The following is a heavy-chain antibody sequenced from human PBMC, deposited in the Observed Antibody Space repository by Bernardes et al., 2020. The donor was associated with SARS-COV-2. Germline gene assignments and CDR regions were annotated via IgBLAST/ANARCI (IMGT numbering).Heavy chain of an antibody. Sequence: LRLSCVASGFSFSTNAMTWVRQAPGKGLEWVSSISVSGFTTQYADSVKGRFTISRDISKNTLYLQLSSLRVEDTAVYYCARGSADTPEVVDYWGQGSLVTVSS. D-gene: IGHD6-25*01. J-gene: IGHJ4*02. V-gene: IGHV3-23*01. CDR1: GFSFSTNA. CDR2: ISVSGFTT. CDR3: ARGSADTPEVVDY.